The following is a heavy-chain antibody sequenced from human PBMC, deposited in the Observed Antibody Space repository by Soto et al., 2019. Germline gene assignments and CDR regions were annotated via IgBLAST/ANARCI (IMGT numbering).Heavy chain of an antibody. Sequence: QVQLVQSGAEVKKPGASVKVSCKVSGYTFTGNYMHWMRQAPGQGPEWMGWINPRNGDTDYAQKFQGRVTITRDTSTSTAYIELSRLTSDDTAIYFCVRGGGVDVVTPTRIVFDYWGQGTLLTVSS. D-gene: IGHD2-21*02. CDR3: VRGGGVDVVTPTRIVFDY. CDR1: GYTFTGNY. J-gene: IGHJ4*02. V-gene: IGHV1-2*02. CDR2: INPRNGDT.